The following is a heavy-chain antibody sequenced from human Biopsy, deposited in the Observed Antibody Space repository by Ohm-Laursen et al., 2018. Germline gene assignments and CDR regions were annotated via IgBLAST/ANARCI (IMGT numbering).Heavy chain of an antibody. CDR1: GFTFSQYW. D-gene: IGHD6-6*01. CDR3: ARDSSRRAREGGMDV. V-gene: IGHV3-21*01. J-gene: IGHJ6*02. CDR2: ISETSSHI. Sequence: SLRLSCAAFGFTFSQYWMTWVRQSPGKGLEWISYISETSSHIYDADSVRGRFTVARDIAKNSLYLQLNSLRVEDTAVYYCARDSSRRAREGGMDVWGQGTTVTVSS.